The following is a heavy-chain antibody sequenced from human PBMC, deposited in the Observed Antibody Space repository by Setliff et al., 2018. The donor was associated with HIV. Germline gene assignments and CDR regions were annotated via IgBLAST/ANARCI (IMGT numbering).Heavy chain of an antibody. D-gene: IGHD2-15*01. J-gene: IGHJ3*02. Sequence: SETLSLTGTVSGGSISSYYWSWIRQPPGKGPEWIGYIYYSGSTNYNTSLKSRVTISVDTSKNQFYLKLSSVTAADTAVYYCARNPCSGGSCPDAFDIWGQGTMVTVSS. CDR1: GGSISSYY. V-gene: IGHV4-59*01. CDR2: IYYSGST. CDR3: ARNPCSGGSCPDAFDI.